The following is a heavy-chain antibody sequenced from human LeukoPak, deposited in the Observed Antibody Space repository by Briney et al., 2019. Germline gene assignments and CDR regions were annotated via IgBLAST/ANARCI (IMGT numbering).Heavy chain of an antibody. CDR2: ISYDGSKK. J-gene: IGHJ4*02. CDR1: GFTFSSYA. D-gene: IGHD6-19*01. Sequence: GGSLRLSCAVSGFTFSSYAMQWVRQAPGKGLEWVAVISYDGSKKYYADSVKGRFTISRDNSKNTLYLQMNSLRAEDTAVYYCARDGGIAVAGTFDYWGQGTLVTVSS. CDR3: ARDGGIAVAGTFDY. V-gene: IGHV3-30-3*01.